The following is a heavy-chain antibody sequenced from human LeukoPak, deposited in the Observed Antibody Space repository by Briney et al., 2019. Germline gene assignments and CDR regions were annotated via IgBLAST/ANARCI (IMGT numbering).Heavy chain of an antibody. D-gene: IGHD3-9*01. CDR3: ARDPLRYFDWLGMDV. CDR1: GGSFSGYY. Sequence: PSETLSLTCAVYGGSFSGYYWSWIRQPPGKGLEWIGEINHSGSTNYNPSLKSRVTISVDTSKNQFSLKLSSVTAADTAVYYCARDPLRYFDWLGMDVWGKGTTVTVSS. CDR2: INHSGST. J-gene: IGHJ6*04. V-gene: IGHV4-34*01.